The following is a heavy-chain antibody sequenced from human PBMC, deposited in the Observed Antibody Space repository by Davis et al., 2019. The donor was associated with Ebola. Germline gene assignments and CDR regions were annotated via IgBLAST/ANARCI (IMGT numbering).Heavy chain of an antibody. CDR1: GYTFTSYA. Sequence: AASVKVSCKASGYTFTSYAMHWVRQAPGQRLEWMGWINAGNGNTKYSQKFQGRVTITRDTSASTAYMELSSLRSEDTAVYYCARDLSASSSWYGVFYGMDVWGQGTTVTVSS. V-gene: IGHV1-3*01. J-gene: IGHJ6*02. CDR3: ARDLSASSSWYGVFYGMDV. D-gene: IGHD6-13*01. CDR2: INAGNGNT.